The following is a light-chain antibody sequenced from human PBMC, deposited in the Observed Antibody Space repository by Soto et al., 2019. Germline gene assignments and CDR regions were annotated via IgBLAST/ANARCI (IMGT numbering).Light chain of an antibody. CDR3: CSYAGSGTLV. CDR1: SSNVGPYNQ. Sequence: QSALTQPASVSGSPGQSITISCAGSSSNVGPYNQVSWYQQHPAKAPKLLIYEVSQRPSGISSRFSGSKSGSTASLTISGLLAEDEADYFCCSYAGSGTLVFGGGTKLTVL. J-gene: IGLJ2*01. CDR2: EVS. V-gene: IGLV2-23*02.